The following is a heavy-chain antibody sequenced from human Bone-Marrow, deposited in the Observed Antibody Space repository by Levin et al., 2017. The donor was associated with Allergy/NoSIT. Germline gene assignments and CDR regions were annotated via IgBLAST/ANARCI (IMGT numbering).Heavy chain of an antibody. D-gene: IGHD5/OR15-5a*01. J-gene: IGHJ5*02. V-gene: IGHV5-51*01. Sequence: GESLKISCKGFGYSFTSYWIGWVRQMPGKGLEWMGIIYVGDSDTRYSPSFQGQVTVSADKSISTAYLQWSSLKASDTAMYYCARMSQHNWFDPWGQGTLVTVSS. CDR3: ARMSQHNWFDP. CDR2: IYVGDSDT. CDR1: GYSFTSYW.